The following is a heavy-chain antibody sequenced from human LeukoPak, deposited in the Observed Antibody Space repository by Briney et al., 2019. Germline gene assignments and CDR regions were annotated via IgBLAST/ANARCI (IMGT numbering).Heavy chain of an antibody. CDR1: GFTFSTYW. CDR2: IKQDGSKK. J-gene: IGHJ4*02. D-gene: IGHD5-24*01. V-gene: IGHV3-7*04. CDR3: TRVGYIDEGIDY. Sequence: GGSLRLSCAVSGFTFSTYWMSWVRQAPGKGLEWVANIKQDGSKKSYVDSVKGRFTISRDNAKNSLYLQMNSLRAEDTAIYYCTRVGYIDEGIDYWGQGTLVTVSS.